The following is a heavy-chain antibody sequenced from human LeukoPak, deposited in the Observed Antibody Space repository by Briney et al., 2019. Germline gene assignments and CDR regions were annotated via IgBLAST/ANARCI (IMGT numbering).Heavy chain of an antibody. D-gene: IGHD5-24*01. J-gene: IGHJ6*03. CDR2: ISSSGRTI. CDR3: ARLRRDGYIRLHYYYYMDV. V-gene: IGHV3-11*04. Sequence: PGGSLRLSCAASGFTFSDYYMNWIRQAPGKGLEWVSYISSSGRTIYYADSVKGRFTISRDNAKNSLYLQMNSLRAEDTAVYYCARLRRDGYIRLHYYYYMDVWGKGTTVTVSS. CDR1: GFTFSDYY.